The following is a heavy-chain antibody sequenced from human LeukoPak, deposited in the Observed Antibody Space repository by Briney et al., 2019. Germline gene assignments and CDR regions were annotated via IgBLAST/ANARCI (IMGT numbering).Heavy chain of an antibody. Sequence: SETLSLTCTVSGGSISSSSYYWGWIRQPPGKGLEWIGSIYYSGSTNYNPSLKSRVTISVDTSKNQFSLKLSSVTAADTAVYYCARGPMGTIFGVVILRSAFDIWGQGTMVTVSS. D-gene: IGHD3-3*01. CDR1: GGSISSSSYY. CDR2: IYYSGST. J-gene: IGHJ3*02. V-gene: IGHV4-39*07. CDR3: ARGPMGTIFGVVILRSAFDI.